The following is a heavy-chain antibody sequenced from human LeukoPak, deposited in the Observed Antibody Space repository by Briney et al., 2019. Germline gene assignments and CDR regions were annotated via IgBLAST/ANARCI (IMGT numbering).Heavy chain of an antibody. CDR3: AKDLKLFGVDPLNWFDP. Sequence: GGSLRLSCAASGFTFSSYGMHWVRQAPGKGLEWVAVISYDGSNKYYADSVKGRFTISRDNSKNTLYLQMNSLRAEDTAVYYCAKDLKLFGVDPLNWFDPWGQGTLVTVSS. D-gene: IGHD3-3*01. J-gene: IGHJ5*02. V-gene: IGHV3-30*18. CDR1: GFTFSSYG. CDR2: ISYDGSNK.